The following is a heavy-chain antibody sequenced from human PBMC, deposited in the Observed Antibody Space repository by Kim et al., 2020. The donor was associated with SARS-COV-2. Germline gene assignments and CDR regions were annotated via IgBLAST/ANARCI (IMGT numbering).Heavy chain of an antibody. D-gene: IGHD5-18*01. CDR3: AKGAIQRWLHEFFDY. Sequence: SVKGRFTISRDNSKNTLYLQMNSLRAEDTAVYYCAKGAIQRWLHEFFDYWGQGTLVTVSS. V-gene: IGHV3-23*01. J-gene: IGHJ4*02.